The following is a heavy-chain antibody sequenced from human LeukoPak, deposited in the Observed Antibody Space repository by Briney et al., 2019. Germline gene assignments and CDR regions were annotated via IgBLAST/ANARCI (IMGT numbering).Heavy chain of an antibody. J-gene: IGHJ6*03. Sequence: GGSLRLSCAASGFTFSSSAMNWVRQAPGKGLEWVSSISSSSSYIYYADSVKGRFTISRDNAKNSLYLQMNSLRAEDTAVYYCARAKPITMIVVVIKDYYYYYMDVWGKGTTVTVSS. V-gene: IGHV3-21*01. CDR1: GFTFSSSA. CDR3: ARAKPITMIVVVIKDYYYYYMDV. D-gene: IGHD3-22*01. CDR2: ISSSSSYI.